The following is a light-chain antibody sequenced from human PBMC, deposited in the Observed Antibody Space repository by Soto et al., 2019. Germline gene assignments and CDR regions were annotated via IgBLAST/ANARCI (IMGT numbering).Light chain of an antibody. Sequence: DIQMTQSPSTLSAYIGDRVTMTCRASQSISTWLAWYQQKPGKAPKLLIYDASSLEVGVPSRFSGSGSRTEFTLTISSLQPDDYGTYYCQQYYDFRTFCHVTKADI. CDR2: DAS. CDR1: QSISTW. J-gene: IGKJ1*01. V-gene: IGKV1-5*01. CDR3: QQYYDFRT.